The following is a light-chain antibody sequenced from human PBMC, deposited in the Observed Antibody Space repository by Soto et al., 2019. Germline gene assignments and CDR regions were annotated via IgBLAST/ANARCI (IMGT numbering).Light chain of an antibody. CDR3: QTWGTGIWV. CDR2: LNSDGSH. CDR1: RGHSSYA. Sequence: QLVLTQSPSASASLGASVKLTCTLSRGHSSYAIAWHQQQQPEKGPRYLMKLNSDGSHSKGDGIPDRFSGSSSGAERYLIISSLQSEDEADYYCQTWGTGIWVFGGGTKLTVL. V-gene: IGLV4-69*01. J-gene: IGLJ3*02.